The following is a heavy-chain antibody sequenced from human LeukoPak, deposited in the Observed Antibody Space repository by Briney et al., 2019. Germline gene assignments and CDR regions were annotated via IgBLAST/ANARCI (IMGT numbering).Heavy chain of an antibody. J-gene: IGHJ6*02. CDR3: ARDDGYYGSGSYPDYYYGMGV. Sequence: SETLSLTCTVSGGSISSYYWSWIRQPPGKGLEWIGYIYYSGSTNYNPSLKSRVTISVDTSKNQFSLKLSSVTAADTAVYYCARDDGYYGSGSYPDYYYGMGVWAKGPRSPSP. D-gene: IGHD3-10*01. CDR1: GGSISSYY. V-gene: IGHV4-59*01. CDR2: IYYSGST.